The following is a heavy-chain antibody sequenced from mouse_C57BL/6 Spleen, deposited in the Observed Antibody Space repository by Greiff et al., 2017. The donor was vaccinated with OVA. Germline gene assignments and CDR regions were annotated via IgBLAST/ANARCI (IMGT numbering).Heavy chain of an antibody. CDR1: GFNIKDDY. CDR3: TTAIYDDHGRFAD. Sequence: VQLKQSGAELVRPGASVKLSCTASGFNIKDDYMHWVKQRPEQGLEWIGWIDPENGDTEYASKFQGKATITADPSSNTAYLQLSSLTSEDTAVYYCTTAIYDDHGRFADWGQGTLVTVSA. J-gene: IGHJ3*01. V-gene: IGHV14-4*01. CDR2: IDPENGDT. D-gene: IGHD2-4*01.